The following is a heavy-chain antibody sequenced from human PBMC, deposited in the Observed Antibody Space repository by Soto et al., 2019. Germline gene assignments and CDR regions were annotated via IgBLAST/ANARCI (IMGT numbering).Heavy chain of an antibody. J-gene: IGHJ6*03. CDR3: ARVPLGGWYSSSWYGVGYYYYMDV. V-gene: IGHV1-8*01. CDR1: GYTFTSYD. D-gene: IGHD6-13*01. Sequence: ASVKVSCKASGYTFTSYDINWVRQATGQGLEWMGWMNPNSGNTGYAQKFQGRVTMTRNTSISTAYMELSSLRSEDTAVYYCARVPLGGWYSSSWYGVGYYYYMDVWGKGTTVTVSS. CDR2: MNPNSGNT.